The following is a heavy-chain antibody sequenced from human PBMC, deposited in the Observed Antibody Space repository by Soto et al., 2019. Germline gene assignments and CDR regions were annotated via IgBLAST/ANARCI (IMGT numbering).Heavy chain of an antibody. J-gene: IGHJ4*02. Sequence: SETLSLICTVSGGSISGFHWSWIRQPPGKGLESIGNLYNSGNINYSPSLKSRVTISVDTSKNQFSLKLSSVTAADTAVYYCARFPTQYNSGSYSFDYWGQGTLVTVSS. V-gene: IGHV4-59*01. CDR3: ARFPTQYNSGSYSFDY. CDR1: GGSISGFH. D-gene: IGHD3-10*01. CDR2: LYNSGNI.